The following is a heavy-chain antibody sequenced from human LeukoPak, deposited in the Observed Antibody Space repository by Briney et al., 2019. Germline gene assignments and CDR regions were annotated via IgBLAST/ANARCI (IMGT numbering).Heavy chain of an antibody. CDR1: GGSFSGYY. J-gene: IGHJ4*02. CDR3: ARVPLYYDSSALDY. V-gene: IGHV4-34*01. Sequence: SETLSLTCAVYGGSFSGYYWNWIRQPPGKGLEWIGEINHSGSTNYNPSLKSRATISVDTSKNQFSLKLSSVTAADTAVCYCARVPLYYDSSALDYWGQGTLVTVSS. CDR2: INHSGST. D-gene: IGHD3-22*01.